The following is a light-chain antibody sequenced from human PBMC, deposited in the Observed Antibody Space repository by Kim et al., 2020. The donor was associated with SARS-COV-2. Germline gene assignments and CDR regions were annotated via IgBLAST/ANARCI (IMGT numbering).Light chain of an antibody. CDR1: SLRSYY. J-gene: IGLJ1*01. CDR2: GKN. CDR3: NSRDSSGNHLYV. Sequence: LGQTVRITCQGDSLRSYYASWYQQKPGQAPVLVIYGKNNRTSGIPDRFSGSSTGNTASLTITGAQAEDEADYYCNSRDSSGNHLYVFGTGTKVTVL. V-gene: IGLV3-19*01.